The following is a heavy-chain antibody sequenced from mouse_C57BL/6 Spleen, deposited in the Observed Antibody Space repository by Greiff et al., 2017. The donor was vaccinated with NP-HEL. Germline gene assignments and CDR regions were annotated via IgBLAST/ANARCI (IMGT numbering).Heavy chain of an antibody. D-gene: IGHD2-5*01. CDR1: GYAFSSSW. V-gene: IGHV1-82*01. CDR2: IYPGDGDT. Sequence: QVQLQQSGPELVKPGASVKISCKASGYAFSSSWMNWVKQRPGKGLEWIGRIYPGDGDTNYNGKFKGKATLTADKSSSTAYMQLSSLTSEDSAVYFCAREASNYDYFDYWGQGTTLTVSS. CDR3: AREASNYDYFDY. J-gene: IGHJ2*01.